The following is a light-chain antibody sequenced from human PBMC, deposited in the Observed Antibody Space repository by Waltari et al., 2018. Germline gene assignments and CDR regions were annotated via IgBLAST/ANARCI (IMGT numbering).Light chain of an antibody. CDR3: QVGDGSSGYV. V-gene: IGLV3-21*02. J-gene: IGLJ1*01. CDR1: IIGSKN. Sequence: SYVLTQAPSVSVAPGQTARITCGGNIIGSKNVHWYQQRPGQAPVLLGYDDRDRPSGIPDRFSGCNCGHTATLIVRRVEAGDEADYCCQVGDGSSGYVFGPGTKVTVL. CDR2: DDR.